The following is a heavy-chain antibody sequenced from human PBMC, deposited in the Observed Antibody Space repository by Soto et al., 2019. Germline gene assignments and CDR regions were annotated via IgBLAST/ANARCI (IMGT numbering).Heavy chain of an antibody. CDR2: IYYSGST. CDR3: ASRRGGLLDYYYYYMDV. D-gene: IGHD2-15*01. CDR1: GGSISSYY. J-gene: IGHJ6*03. V-gene: IGHV4-59*01. Sequence: QVQLQESGPGLVKPSETLSLTCTVSGGSISSYYWSWIRQPPGKGLEWIGYIYYSGSTNYNPSLKRRVTISVDTSKDQFSLKLSSVTAADAAVYYCASRRGGLLDYYYYYMDVWGKGTTVTVSS.